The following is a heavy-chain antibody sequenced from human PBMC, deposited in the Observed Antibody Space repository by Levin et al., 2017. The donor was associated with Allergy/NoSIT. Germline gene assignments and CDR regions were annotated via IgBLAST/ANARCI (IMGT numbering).Heavy chain of an antibody. CDR2: IYYSGST. CDR3: ARGDYTRFDP. Sequence: SETLSLTCTVSGGSVSSGSYYWSWIRQPPGKGLEWIGYIYYSGSTNYNPSLKSRVTISVDTSKNQFSLKLSSVTAADTAVYYCARGDYTRFDPWGQGTLVTVSS. V-gene: IGHV4-61*01. J-gene: IGHJ5*02. D-gene: IGHD2-2*02. CDR1: GGSVSSGSYY.